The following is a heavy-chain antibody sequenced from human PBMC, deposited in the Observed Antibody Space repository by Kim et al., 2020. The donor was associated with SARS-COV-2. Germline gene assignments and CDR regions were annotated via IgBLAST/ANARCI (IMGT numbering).Heavy chain of an antibody. Sequence: SETLSLTCTVSGGSISSYYWSWIRQPPGKGLEWIGYIYYSGSTNYNPSLKSRVTISVDTSKNQFSLKLSSVTAADTAVYYCARIPSQASNYYDILTGYQYYYYYGMDVWGQGTTVTVSS. CDR3: ARIPSQASNYYDILTGYQYYYYYGMDV. V-gene: IGHV4-59*08. CDR1: GGSISSYY. D-gene: IGHD3-9*01. CDR2: IYYSGST. J-gene: IGHJ6*02.